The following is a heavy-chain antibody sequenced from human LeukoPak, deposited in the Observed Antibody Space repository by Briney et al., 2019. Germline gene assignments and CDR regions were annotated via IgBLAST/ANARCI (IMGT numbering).Heavy chain of an antibody. J-gene: IGHJ4*02. D-gene: IGHD7-27*01. V-gene: IGHV3-23*01. CDR3: ARDLAWGAFDY. Sequence: SCKASGYTFTGYYMHWVRQAPGKGLEWLSGISPRGGGTYYADSVKGRFTISRDDSKNTLSLQMNSLTVEDTAVYYCARDLAWGAFDYWGQGTLVTVSS. CDR2: ISPRGGGT. CDR1: GYTFTGYY.